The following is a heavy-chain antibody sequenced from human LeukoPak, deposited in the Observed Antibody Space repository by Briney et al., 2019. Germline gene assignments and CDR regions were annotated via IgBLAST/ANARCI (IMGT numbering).Heavy chain of an antibody. V-gene: IGHV4-59*11. CDR2: VYYTGTT. CDR1: GVSINTHY. D-gene: IGHD3-10*01. J-gene: IGHJ5*02. CDR3: ARAGPWQIDP. Sequence: SETLSLTCTVSGVSINTHYWSWIRQSPEKGLEWIGHVYYTGTTNYNPSLKSRVTISVDRSKKNFSLKLKSVTNADTAIYYCARAGPWQIDPWGQGTLVTVSS.